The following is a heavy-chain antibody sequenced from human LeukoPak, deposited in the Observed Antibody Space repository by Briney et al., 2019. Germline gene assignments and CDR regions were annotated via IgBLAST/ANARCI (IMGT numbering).Heavy chain of an antibody. Sequence: GGSLRLSCAASGFTFSTHAMNWVRQAPGKGLEWVSSINNNGDFTKYADSVQGRSTISRDNAKNSLYLQMNSLRAEDTALYYCARVLSGSGSYLWWFDPWGQGTLVTVSS. CDR3: ARVLSGSGSYLWWFDP. CDR2: INNNGDFT. D-gene: IGHD3-10*01. J-gene: IGHJ5*02. CDR1: GFTFSTHA. V-gene: IGHV3-21*01.